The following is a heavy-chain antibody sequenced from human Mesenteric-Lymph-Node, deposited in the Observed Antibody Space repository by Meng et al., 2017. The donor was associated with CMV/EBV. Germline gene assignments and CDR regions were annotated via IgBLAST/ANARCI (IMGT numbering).Heavy chain of an antibody. D-gene: IGHD3-16*01. J-gene: IGHJ4*02. CDR3: VADVPGLGIYLCQIDY. Sequence: GGSLRLSCAASGFTFSNAWMSWVRQAPGKGLEWVGRIKSKTDGGTTDYASPVKGRFTISRDDSKNTLYLQMNSLKTEDTAVYYCVADVPGLGIYLCQIDYWGQGTLVTVSS. CDR2: IKSKTDGGTT. V-gene: IGHV3-15*01. CDR1: GFTFSNAW.